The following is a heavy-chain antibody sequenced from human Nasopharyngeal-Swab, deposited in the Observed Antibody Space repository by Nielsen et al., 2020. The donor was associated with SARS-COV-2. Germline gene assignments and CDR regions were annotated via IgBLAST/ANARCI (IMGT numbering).Heavy chain of an antibody. CDR2: ISGSGGST. CDR3: AKARGSYYYSDFDY. J-gene: IGHJ4*02. V-gene: IGHV3-23*01. Sequence: GESLKIYCAASGFTFSSYAMSWVRQAPGKGLEWVSAISGSGGSTYYADSVKGRFTISRDNSKNPLYLQMNSLRAEDTAVYYCAKARGSYYYSDFDYWGQGTLVTVSS. D-gene: IGHD1-26*01. CDR1: GFTFSSYA.